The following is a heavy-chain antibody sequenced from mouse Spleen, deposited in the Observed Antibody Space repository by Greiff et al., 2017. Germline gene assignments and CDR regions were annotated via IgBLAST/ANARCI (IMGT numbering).Heavy chain of an antibody. CDR3: ARDDGYPDWYFDV. Sequence: VQLQQSVAELVRPGASVKLSCTASGFNIQNTYMHWVKQRPEQGLEWIGRIDPANGNTKYAPKFPGKATITADTSSNTAYLQLSSLTSEDTAIYYCARDDGYPDWYFDVWGAGTTVTVSS. V-gene: IGHV14-3*01. J-gene: IGHJ1*01. CDR2: IDPANGNT. CDR1: GFNIQNTY. D-gene: IGHD2-3*01.